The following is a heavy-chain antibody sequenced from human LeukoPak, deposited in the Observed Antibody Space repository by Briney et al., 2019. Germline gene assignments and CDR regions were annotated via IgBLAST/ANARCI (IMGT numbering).Heavy chain of an antibody. J-gene: IGHJ6*02. V-gene: IGHV3-7*01. Sequence: PGGSLRLSCAGSGFIFSSYWMSWVRQAPGKGLEWVANIKQDGSEKYYVDSVKGRFTISRDNAQNSLYLQMNSLRAEDTAVYYCARDSIIPYYGMDVWGQGTTVTVSS. CDR1: GFIFSSYW. CDR2: IKQDGSEK. D-gene: IGHD2-2*02. CDR3: ARDSIIPYYGMDV.